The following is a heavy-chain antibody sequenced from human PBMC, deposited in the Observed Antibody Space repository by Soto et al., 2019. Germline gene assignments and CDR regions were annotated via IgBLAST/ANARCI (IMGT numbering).Heavy chain of an antibody. CDR1: GYTLTSYG. V-gene: IGHV1-18*01. CDR3: SRVQVRITIFGVVYYGMDV. CDR2: ISAYNGNT. Sequence: ASVKVSCKASGYTLTSYGISWVRQAPGQGLEWMGWISAYNGNTNYAQKLQGRVTMTTDTSTSTAYMELRSLRFDDTAVYFCSRVQVRITIFGVVYYGMDVWGQGTTVTVSS. J-gene: IGHJ6*02. D-gene: IGHD3-3*01.